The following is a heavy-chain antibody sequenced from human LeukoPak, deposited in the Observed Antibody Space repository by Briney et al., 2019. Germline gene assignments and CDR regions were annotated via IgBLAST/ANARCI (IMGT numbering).Heavy chain of an antibody. V-gene: IGHV4-59*01. CDR1: GGSISSYY. CDR3: AREYTYAFDI. J-gene: IGHJ3*02. Sequence: SETLSLTCTVSGGSISSYYWSWLRQPPGKGLEWIGYIYYSGSTNYNPSLKSRVTISVDTSKNQFSLKLSSVTAADTAVYYCAREYTYAFDIWGQGTMVTVSS. D-gene: IGHD1-14*01. CDR2: IYYSGST.